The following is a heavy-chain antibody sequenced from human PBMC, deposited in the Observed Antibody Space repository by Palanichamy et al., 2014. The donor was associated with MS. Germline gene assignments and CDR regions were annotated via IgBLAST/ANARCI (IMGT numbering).Heavy chain of an antibody. J-gene: IGHJ5*02. CDR1: GFSFSTYE. V-gene: IGHV3-48*03. Sequence: EVQLVESGGGLVQPGGSLRLSCAASGFSFSTYEMNWVRQAPGKGLEWISYISSSGSFIYYADSVKGRFTISRDNTKNSLYLQMNSLRAEDAAVYYCARLYWFDPWGQGTLVTVSS. CDR3: ARLYWFDP. CDR2: ISSSGSFI.